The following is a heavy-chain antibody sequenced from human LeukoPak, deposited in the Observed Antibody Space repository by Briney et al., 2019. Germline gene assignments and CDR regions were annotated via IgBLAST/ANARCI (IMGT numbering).Heavy chain of an antibody. CDR2: ISYDGSNK. CDR1: GFTFSSYG. V-gene: IGHV3-30*18. Sequence: PGRSLRLSCAASGFTFSSYGMHWVRQAPGRGLEWVAVISYDGSNKYYADSVKGRFTISRDNSKNTLYLQMNSLRAEDTAVYYCAKDNSSTNLDYWGQGTLVTVSS. CDR3: AKDNSSTNLDY. J-gene: IGHJ4*02. D-gene: IGHD6-13*01.